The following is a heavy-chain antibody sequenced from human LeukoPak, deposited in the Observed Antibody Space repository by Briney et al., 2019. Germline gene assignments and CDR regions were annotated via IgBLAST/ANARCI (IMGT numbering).Heavy chain of an antibody. CDR2: IIPIFGTA. J-gene: IGHJ6*03. Sequence: SVKVSCKASGGTFSSYAISWVRQAPGQGLEWMGGIIPIFGTANYAQKFQGRVTITADKSTSTAYMELSSLRSEDTAVYYCARGNGSSSWYDYYYYYMDVWGKGTTVTISS. CDR1: GGTFSSYA. V-gene: IGHV1-69*06. D-gene: IGHD6-13*01. CDR3: ARGNGSSSWYDYYYYYMDV.